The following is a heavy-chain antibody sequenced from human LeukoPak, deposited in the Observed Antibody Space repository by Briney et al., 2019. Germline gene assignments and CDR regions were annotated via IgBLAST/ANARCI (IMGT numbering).Heavy chain of an antibody. D-gene: IGHD3-10*01. Sequence: GRSLRLSCAASGFTFSTYEMNWVRQAPGKGLEWVSYISSSGSTIYYADSVKGRFTISRDSAKNSLFLQMNSLRAEDTAVYYCARESMVRGVSYFDYWGQGTLVTVSS. CDR1: GFTFSTYE. V-gene: IGHV3-48*03. CDR2: ISSSGSTI. J-gene: IGHJ4*02. CDR3: ARESMVRGVSYFDY.